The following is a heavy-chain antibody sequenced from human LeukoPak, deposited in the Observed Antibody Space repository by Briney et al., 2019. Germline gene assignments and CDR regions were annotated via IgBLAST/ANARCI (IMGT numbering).Heavy chain of an antibody. CDR1: GDSISSGDYY. CDR3: ARGPYSYDSSGAFDI. V-gene: IGHV4-61*02. D-gene: IGHD3-22*01. J-gene: IGHJ3*02. CDR2: ISSSGST. Sequence: PSETLSLTCTVSGDSISSGDYYWSWIRQPAGKGLEWIGRISSSGSTNYNPSLKSRVTISVDTTKNQFSLKLSSVTAADTAVYFCARGPYSYDSSGAFDIWGQGTMVTVSS.